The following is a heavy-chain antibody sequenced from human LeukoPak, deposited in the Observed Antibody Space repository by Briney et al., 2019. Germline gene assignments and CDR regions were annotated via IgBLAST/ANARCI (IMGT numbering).Heavy chain of an antibody. Sequence: LPGGTLRLSCAASGITFSSYGMSWVRQAPGKGLEWVSSISSTGGTTYYADSVKGRFTISRDNAKNSLYLQMNSLRAEDTALYHCARDEHRDGYNLGAFDIWGQGTMVTVSS. CDR1: GITFSSYG. D-gene: IGHD5-24*01. J-gene: IGHJ3*02. CDR2: ISSTGGTT. V-gene: IGHV3-23*01. CDR3: ARDEHRDGYNLGAFDI.